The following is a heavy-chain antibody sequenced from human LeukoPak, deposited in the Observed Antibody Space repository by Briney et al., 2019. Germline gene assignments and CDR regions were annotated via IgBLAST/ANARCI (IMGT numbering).Heavy chain of an antibody. Sequence: ASVKVSCKASGYTFTGYYMHWVRQAPGQGLEWMGWINPNSGGTNYAQKFQGRVTMTRDASISTAYMELSRLRSDDTAMYYCARTHSCGPLAYCGGDSFYYYMDVWGKGTTVTVSS. V-gene: IGHV1-2*02. D-gene: IGHD2-21*02. J-gene: IGHJ6*03. CDR3: ARTHSCGPLAYCGGDSFYYYMDV. CDR1: GYTFTGYY. CDR2: INPNSGGT.